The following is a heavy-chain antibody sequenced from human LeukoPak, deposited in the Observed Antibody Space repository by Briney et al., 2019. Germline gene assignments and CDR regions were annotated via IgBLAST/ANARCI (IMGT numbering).Heavy chain of an antibody. CDR2: INPSGGST. CDR1: GYTFTSYY. Sequence: EASVKVSCKASGYTFTSYYMHWVRQAPGQGLEWMGIINPSGGSTSYARKFQGRVTMTRDTSTSTVYMELSSLRSEDTAVYYCASILRGNYNQDYWGQGTLVTVSS. J-gene: IGHJ4*02. V-gene: IGHV1-46*01. D-gene: IGHD1-1*01. CDR3: ASILRGNYNQDY.